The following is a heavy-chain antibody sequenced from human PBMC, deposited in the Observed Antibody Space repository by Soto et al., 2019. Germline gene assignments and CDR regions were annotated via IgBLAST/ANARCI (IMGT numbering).Heavy chain of an antibody. CDR1: GGSISSYY. D-gene: IGHD2-15*01. Sequence: PSETLSLTCTVSGGSISSYYWSWIRQLPGKGLEWIGYIYYSGSTNYNPSLKSRVTISVDTSKNQFSLKLSSVTAADTAVYYCARLGYCSGGSCYKGYYYYYYMDVWGRGTTVTVSS. CDR2: IYYSGST. V-gene: IGHV4-59*08. CDR3: ARLGYCSGGSCYKGYYYYYYMDV. J-gene: IGHJ6*03.